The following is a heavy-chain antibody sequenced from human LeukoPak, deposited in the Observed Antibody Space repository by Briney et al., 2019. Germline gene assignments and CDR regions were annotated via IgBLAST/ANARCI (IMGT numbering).Heavy chain of an antibody. Sequence: GGSLRLSCAASGFTFSSYEMNWVRQAPGKGLEWVSYISSSGSTIYYADSVKGRFTISRDNTKNSLYLQMNSLRAEDTAVYYCARSFEGGFDIWGQGTMVTVSS. J-gene: IGHJ3*02. CDR1: GFTFSSYE. CDR2: ISSSGSTI. CDR3: ARSFEGGFDI. V-gene: IGHV3-48*03. D-gene: IGHD1-26*01.